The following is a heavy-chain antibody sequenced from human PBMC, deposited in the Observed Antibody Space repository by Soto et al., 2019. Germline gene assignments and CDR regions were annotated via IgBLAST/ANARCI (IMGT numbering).Heavy chain of an antibody. CDR2: INPNSGGT. CDR1: GYTFTGYY. J-gene: IGHJ6*02. V-gene: IGHV1-2*04. D-gene: IGHD6-19*01. Sequence: ASVKVSCKASGYTFTGYYMHWVRQASGQGLEWMGWINPNSGGTNYAQKFQGWVTMTRDTSISTAYMELSRLRSDDTAVYYCARDLAVAVSHYSMDVRGQGTTGTLSS. CDR3: ARDLAVAVSHYSMDV.